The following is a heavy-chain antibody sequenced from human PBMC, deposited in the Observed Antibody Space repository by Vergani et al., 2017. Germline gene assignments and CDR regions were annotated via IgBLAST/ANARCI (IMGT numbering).Heavy chain of an antibody. J-gene: IGHJ4*02. D-gene: IGHD6-19*01. CDR1: GYSFTSYW. V-gene: IGHV5-51*01. Sequence: VQLVESGAEVKKPGESLKISCKGSGYSFTSYWIGWVRQMPGKGLEWMGIIYPGDSDTRYSPSFQGQVTISADKAISTAYLQWRILKASAAAMYYCARGVARGIAVAGINPGYWGQGTLVTVSS. CDR2: IYPGDSDT. CDR3: ARGVARGIAVAGINPGY.